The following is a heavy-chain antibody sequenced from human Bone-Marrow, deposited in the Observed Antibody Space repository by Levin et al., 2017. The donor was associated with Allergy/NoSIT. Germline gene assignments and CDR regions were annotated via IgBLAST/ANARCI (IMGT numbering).Heavy chain of an antibody. D-gene: IGHD1-14*01. CDR1: GFSLDDHA. Sequence: SLKISCAASGFSLDDHAMHWVRQAPGKGLEWVSSISWNSDTTAYADSVKGRFTISRDNAKNSLFLQMNSLRVEETALYYCVRDRSATAYYGMDVWGQGTTVTVSS. CDR2: ISWNSDTT. V-gene: IGHV3-9*01. J-gene: IGHJ6*02. CDR3: VRDRSATAYYGMDV.